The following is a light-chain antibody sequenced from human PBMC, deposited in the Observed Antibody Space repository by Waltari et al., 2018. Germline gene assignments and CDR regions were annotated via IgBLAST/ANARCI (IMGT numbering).Light chain of an antibody. CDR3: QQAYSFPFT. J-gene: IGKJ3*01. CDR1: QGIGNN. Sequence: DIQMTQSPSSLSASVEDTVTITCQASQGIGNNLNWYQQKPGKAPKLLIYRTSNLQSGIPSRFSGSGSGTDFTLIISSLQPEDFATYYCQQAYSFPFTFGPGTKLDIK. V-gene: IGKV1-NL1*01. CDR2: RTS.